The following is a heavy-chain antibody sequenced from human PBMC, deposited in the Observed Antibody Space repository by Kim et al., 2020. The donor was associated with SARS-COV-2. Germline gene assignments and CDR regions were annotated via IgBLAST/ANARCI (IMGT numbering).Heavy chain of an antibody. J-gene: IGHJ5*02. CDR3: ARAAYDILTGYDLPNNWFDP. Sequence: SETLSLTCTVSGGSISSGGYYWSWIRQHPGKGLEWIGYIYYSGSTYYNPSLKSRVTISVDTSKNQFSLKLSSVTAADTAVYYCARAAYDILTGYDLPNNWFDPWGQGTLVTVSS. CDR2: IYYSGST. D-gene: IGHD3-9*01. V-gene: IGHV4-31*03. CDR1: GGSISSGGYY.